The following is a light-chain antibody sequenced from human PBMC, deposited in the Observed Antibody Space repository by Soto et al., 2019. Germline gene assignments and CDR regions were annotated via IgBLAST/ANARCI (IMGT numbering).Light chain of an antibody. CDR3: QKYYSTPPT. J-gene: IGKJ4*01. V-gene: IGKV4-1*01. CDR1: QSVLYSSNNKNY. Sequence: DIVMTQSPDSLAVSLGERATINCKSSQSVLYSSNNKNYLAWYQQKPGQPPQLLIYWASTRESGVPDRFSGTGSWTDFTLTISSLQAEDVAVYYCQKYYSTPPTFGGGTKVEIK. CDR2: WAS.